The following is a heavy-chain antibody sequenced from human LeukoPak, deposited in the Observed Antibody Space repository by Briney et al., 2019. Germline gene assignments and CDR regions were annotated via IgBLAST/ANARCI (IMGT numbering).Heavy chain of an antibody. D-gene: IGHD4-23*01. CDR2: INHSGST. V-gene: IGHV4-34*01. CDR3: ARGYGGRPLGACFDL. Sequence: SETLSLTCAVYGGSFSGYYWSWIRQPPGKGLEWIGEINHSGSTNYNPSLKSRVTISVDTSKNQFSLKLSSVTAADTAVYYCARGYGGRPLGACFDLWGRGTLVTVSS. J-gene: IGHJ2*01. CDR1: GGSFSGYY.